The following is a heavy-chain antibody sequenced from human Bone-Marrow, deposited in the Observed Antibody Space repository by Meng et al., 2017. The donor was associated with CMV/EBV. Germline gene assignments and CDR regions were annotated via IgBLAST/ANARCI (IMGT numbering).Heavy chain of an antibody. CDR3: ARAGPEGDWNDDYYYYGMDV. CDR2: IYTSGST. D-gene: IGHD1-1*01. Sequence: GSLRLSCTVSGGSISSYYWSWIRQPAGKGLEWIGRIYTSGSTNYNPSLKSRVTISVDTSKNQFSLKLSSVTAEDTAVYYCARAGPEGDWNDDYYYYGMDVWGQGTTVTVSS. CDR1: GGSISSYY. J-gene: IGHJ6*02. V-gene: IGHV4-4*07.